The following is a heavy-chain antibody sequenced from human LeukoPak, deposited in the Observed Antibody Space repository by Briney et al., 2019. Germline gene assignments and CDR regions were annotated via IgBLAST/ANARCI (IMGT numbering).Heavy chain of an antibody. D-gene: IGHD3-10*01. CDR2: IYYSGST. J-gene: IGHJ4*02. CDR1: GGSISSYY. Sequence: SETLSLTCTVSGGSISSYYWSWIRQPPGKGLEWIGYIYYSGSTNYNPSLKSRVTISVDTSKNQFSLKLSSVTAADTAVYYCARVRDTPDYYGSGTHFDYWGQGTLVTVSS. CDR3: ARVRDTPDYYGSGTHFDY. V-gene: IGHV4-59*01.